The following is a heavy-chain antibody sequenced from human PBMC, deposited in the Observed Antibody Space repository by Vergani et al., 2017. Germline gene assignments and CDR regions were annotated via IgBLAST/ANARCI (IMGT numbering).Heavy chain of an antibody. V-gene: IGHV3-7*01. CDR1: GFIFSSYW. D-gene: IGHD1-7*01. CDR2: IKEDGSEK. CDR3: ARGNSLGSY. Sequence: EVQLAVSGGGLVQPGGSLRLSCAASGFIFSSYWMHWVRQAPGKGLEWVAAIKEDGSEKQYVDSVKGRFTISRDNAKKSLYLQMNSLRGEDTAVYYCARGNSLGSYWGQGTLVTVSS. J-gene: IGHJ4*02.